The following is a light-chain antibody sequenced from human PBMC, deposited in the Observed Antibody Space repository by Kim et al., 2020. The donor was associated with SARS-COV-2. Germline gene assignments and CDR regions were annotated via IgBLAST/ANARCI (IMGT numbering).Light chain of an antibody. CDR3: CSYAGSYDYV. J-gene: IGLJ1*01. V-gene: IGLV2-11*01. Sequence: GQSGTVACNGTSSDVGVYNYVSVYQQHQGKAPKRMICDVSKRPSGVPDRFSGSKSGNTASLTISGLQAEDEADYYCCSYAGSYDYVFGTGTKVTVL. CDR2: DVS. CDR1: SSDVGVYNY.